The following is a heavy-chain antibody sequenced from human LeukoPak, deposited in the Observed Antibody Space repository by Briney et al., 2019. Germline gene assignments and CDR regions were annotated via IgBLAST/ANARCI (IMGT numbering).Heavy chain of an antibody. CDR3: AKSGSWHFDY. J-gene: IGHJ4*02. Sequence: ASVKVSCKDSGGTFSSYAISWVRQAPGQGLEWMGGIIPIFGTANYAQKFQGRVTITADESTSTAYMELSSLRSEDTAVYYCAKSGSWHFDYWGQGTLVTVSS. CDR1: GGTFSSYA. V-gene: IGHV1-69*01. D-gene: IGHD1-26*01. CDR2: IIPIFGTA.